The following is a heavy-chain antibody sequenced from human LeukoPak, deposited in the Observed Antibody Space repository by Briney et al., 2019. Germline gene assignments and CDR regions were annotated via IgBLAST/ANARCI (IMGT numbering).Heavy chain of an antibody. V-gene: IGHV1-69*01. CDR3: ARDNVDVIALDY. D-gene: IGHD2-21*01. J-gene: IGHJ4*02. CDR1: GDIFSNYG. CDR2: FVPLFKTA. Sequence: AAVKASCKASGDIFSNYGFSWVRQAPGQGLGWVGGFVPLFKTAHYASKFQVRLTITADESTSTTYLELHSLRSEDTAVYYCARDNVDVIALDYWGPGTMVTVSS.